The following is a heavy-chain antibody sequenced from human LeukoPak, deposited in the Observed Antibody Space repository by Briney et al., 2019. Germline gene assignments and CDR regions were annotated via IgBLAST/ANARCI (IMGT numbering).Heavy chain of an antibody. V-gene: IGHV3-7*03. Sequence: GGSLILSCAASGLIFSNYWMTWVRQAPGKGLEWVANIKEDGSETYYVDSVKGRFTISRDNDKNTLYLQMNSLRAEDTAVYYCEAYGSVWGQGTLVIVSS. CDR2: IKEDGSET. CDR1: GLIFSNYW. CDR3: EAYGSV. J-gene: IGHJ4*02. D-gene: IGHD3-10*01.